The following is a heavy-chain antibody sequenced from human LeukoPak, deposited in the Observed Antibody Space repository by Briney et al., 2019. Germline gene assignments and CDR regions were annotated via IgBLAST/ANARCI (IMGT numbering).Heavy chain of an antibody. CDR1: GYTFTIYG. V-gene: IGHV1-18*01. Sequence: ASVKVSCKASGYTFTIYGISSGRHAHGQGVEWMGWISAYNGNTNYAQKLQGRVTMTTDTSTSTAYMELRSLRSDDTAVYYCARALGHLPHDYWGQGTLVTVSS. CDR3: ARALGHLPHDY. J-gene: IGHJ4*02. CDR2: ISAYNGNT.